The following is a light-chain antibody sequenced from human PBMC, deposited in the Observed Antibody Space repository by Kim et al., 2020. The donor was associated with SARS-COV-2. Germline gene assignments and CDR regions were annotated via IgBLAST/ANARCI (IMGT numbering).Light chain of an antibody. Sequence: ALGQTVRITCQGDSLRSYYARWYQQKPGQAPVLVIYGKNNRPSGIPDRFSGSSSGNTASLTITGAQAEDEADYYCNSRDSSGNHLVFGTGTKVTVL. CDR1: SLRSYY. V-gene: IGLV3-19*01. J-gene: IGLJ1*01. CDR2: GKN. CDR3: NSRDSSGNHLV.